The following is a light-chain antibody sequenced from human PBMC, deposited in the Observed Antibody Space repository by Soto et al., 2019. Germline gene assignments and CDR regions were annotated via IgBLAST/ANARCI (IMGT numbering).Light chain of an antibody. J-gene: IGKJ4*01. Sequence: DIQLTQSPSSLSASVGDRVTISCRASQNIYTYINWYQLKPGKAPKLLIFASSTLQSGVPSRFPGSGSGANFSPTTSSLKPADFATYSSPQSYSHILTFGRETTVEL. CDR1: QNIYTY. V-gene: IGKV1-39*01. CDR2: ASS. CDR3: PQSYSHILT.